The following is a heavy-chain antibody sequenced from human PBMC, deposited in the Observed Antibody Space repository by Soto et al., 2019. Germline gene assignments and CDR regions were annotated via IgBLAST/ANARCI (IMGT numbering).Heavy chain of an antibody. Sequence: SETLSLTCTVSGGSVSSVGYYWSWIRQHPGKGLEWIGYITYSGNTYYNPSLESRVTMSADTSKNQFSLKLSSVTAADTAVYFCVRGGSCTNGVCSVFDYWGQGTLVTVS. CDR1: GGSVSSVGYY. V-gene: IGHV4-31*03. CDR3: VRGGSCTNGVCSVFDY. CDR2: ITYSGNT. D-gene: IGHD2-8*01. J-gene: IGHJ4*02.